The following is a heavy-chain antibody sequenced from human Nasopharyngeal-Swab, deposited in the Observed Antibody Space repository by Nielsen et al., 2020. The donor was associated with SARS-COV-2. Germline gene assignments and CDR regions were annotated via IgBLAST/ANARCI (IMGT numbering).Heavy chain of an antibody. J-gene: IGHJ6*03. CDR2: INHSGST. V-gene: IGHV4-34*01. CDR1: GGSFSGYY. D-gene: IGHD3-3*01. CDR3: ARGIGTRLRFHRYYMDV. Sequence: SETLSLTCAVYGGSFSGYYWSWIRQPPGKGLEWIGEINHSGSTNYNPSLKSRVTISVDTSKNQFSLKLNSVTAADTAVYYCARGIGTRLRFHRYYMDVWGKGTTVTVSS.